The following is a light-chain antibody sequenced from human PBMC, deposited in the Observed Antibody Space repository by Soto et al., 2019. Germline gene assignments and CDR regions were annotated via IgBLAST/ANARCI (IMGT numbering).Light chain of an antibody. V-gene: IGKV3-20*01. Sequence: EIVFTQPPGTLSVSPGERATLSFRASQSVSSNLAWYQQKPGQAPRLLIYGASTRATGIPDRFSGSGSGTDFTLTISRLEPEDFAVYYCQQYGTSPTFGQGTKVDIK. CDR1: QSVSSN. CDR2: GAS. CDR3: QQYGTSPT. J-gene: IGKJ1*01.